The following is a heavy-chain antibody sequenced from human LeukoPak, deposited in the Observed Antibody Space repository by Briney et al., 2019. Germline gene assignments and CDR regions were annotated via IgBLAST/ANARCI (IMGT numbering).Heavy chain of an antibody. D-gene: IGHD2-15*01. CDR1: GFTFSSYG. J-gene: IGHJ4*02. CDR2: IRYDGSNK. CDR3: ARAGSWVANFDY. Sequence: GGSLRLSCAASGFTFSSYGMHWVRQAPGKGLEWVAFIRYDGSNKYYADSVKGRFTISRDNAKNSLYLEMSSLRVEDTAVYYCARAGSWVANFDYWGQGTLVTVSS. V-gene: IGHV3-30*02.